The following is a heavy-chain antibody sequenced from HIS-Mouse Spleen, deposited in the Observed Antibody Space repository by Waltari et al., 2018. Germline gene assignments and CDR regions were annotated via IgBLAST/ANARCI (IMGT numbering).Heavy chain of an antibody. CDR1: GCPFSRYA. V-gene: IGHV1-69*01. CDR2: INPIFGTA. J-gene: IGHJ4*02. D-gene: IGHD6-19*01. Sequence: QVQLVQSGAEVKKPGSSVKVSCKAAGCPFSRYAISRVRPAPGQGLELMGGINPIFGTANYAQKFQGRVTSTADESTSTAYMELSSLRSEDTAVYYCARGLSSIAVAGTLDYWGQGTLVTVSS. CDR3: ARGLSSIAVAGTLDY.